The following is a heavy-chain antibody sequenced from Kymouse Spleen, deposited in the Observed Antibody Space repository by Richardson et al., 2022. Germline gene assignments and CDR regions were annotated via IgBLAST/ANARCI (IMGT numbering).Heavy chain of an antibody. D-gene: IGHD4-11,IGHD4-11*01. V-gene: IGHV4-34*01. CDR3: ARGDSNWDYFDY. J-gene: IGHJ4*02. CDR2: INHSGST. Sequence: QVQLQQWGAGLLKPSETLSLTCAVYGGSFSGYYWSWIRQPPGKGLEWIGEINHSGSTNYNPSLKSRVTISVDTSKNQFSLKLSSVTAADTAVYYCARGDSNWDYFDYWGQGTLVTVSS. CDR1: GGSFSGYY.